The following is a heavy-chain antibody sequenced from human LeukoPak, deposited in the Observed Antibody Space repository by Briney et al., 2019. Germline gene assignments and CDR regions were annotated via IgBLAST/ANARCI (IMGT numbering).Heavy chain of an antibody. CDR1: GGTFSSYA. D-gene: IGHD2-15*01. CDR2: IIPIFGTA. V-gene: IGHV1-69*05. CDR3: ARGDCSGGSCYRNWFDP. J-gene: IGHJ5*02. Sequence: SVKVSCKASGGTFSSYAISWVRQAPGQGLEWMGGIIPIFGTANYAQKFQGWVTMTRDTSISTAYMELSRLRSDDTAVYYCARGDCSGGSCYRNWFDPWGQGTLVTVSS.